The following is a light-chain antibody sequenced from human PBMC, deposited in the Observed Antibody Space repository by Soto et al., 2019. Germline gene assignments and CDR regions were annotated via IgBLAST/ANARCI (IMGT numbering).Light chain of an antibody. CDR2: EAS. CDR1: QGIDSA. J-gene: IGKJ3*01. CDR3: QQVYTYSFT. Sequence: AIQLTQSPLSLSASVGDRVTITCRASQGIDSALAWYQQKPGQSPKLLIYEASILENGVPPRFSGSGSGTDFTLSISRLQPEDVATYYCQQVYTYSFTFGPGTKLGVK. V-gene: IGKV1-13*02.